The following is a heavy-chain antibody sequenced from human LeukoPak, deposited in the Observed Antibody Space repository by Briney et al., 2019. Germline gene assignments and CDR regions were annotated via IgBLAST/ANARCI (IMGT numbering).Heavy chain of an antibody. CDR2: IIPIFGTA. J-gene: IGHJ6*04. Sequence: GASVKVSCKASGGTFSSYAISWVGQALGQGLEWMGGIIPIFGTANYAQKFQGRVTITADESTSTAYMELSSLRSEDTAVYYCARGSVFRGQRLKVVAVTNYYYYGMDVWGKGTTVTVSS. CDR3: ARGSVFRGQRLKVVAVTNYYYYGMDV. D-gene: IGHD2-15*01. V-gene: IGHV1-69*13. CDR1: GGTFSSYA.